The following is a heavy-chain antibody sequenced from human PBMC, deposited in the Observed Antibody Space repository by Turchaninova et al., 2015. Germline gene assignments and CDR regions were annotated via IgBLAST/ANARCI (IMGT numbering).Heavy chain of an antibody. CDR2: IKQDGSDK. J-gene: IGHJ4*02. CDR3: ASEKSWSFDY. D-gene: IGHD3-3*01. CDR1: GFIFGAFW. V-gene: IGHV3-7*01. Sequence: EVHLVESGGGLVQPGGSLRLSCAASGFIFGAFWMSWVRQAPGKGLEWVANIKQDGSDKYYVDSVKGRFTISRDNAQNSLYLQMNSLRAEDTAVYYCASEKSWSFDYWGQGTLVTASS.